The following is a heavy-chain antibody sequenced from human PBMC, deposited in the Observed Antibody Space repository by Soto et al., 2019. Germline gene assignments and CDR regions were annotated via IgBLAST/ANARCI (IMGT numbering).Heavy chain of an antibody. CDR3: AAGSAYYDFWSGYPFYYYYGMDV. CDR1: GYTFTGYY. CDR2: INPSGGST. V-gene: IGHV1-46*01. J-gene: IGHJ6*02. D-gene: IGHD3-3*01. Sequence: ASVKVSCKASGYTFTGYYMHWVRQAPGQGLEWMGIINPSGGSTSYAQKFQGRVTITRDMSTSTAYMELSSLRSEDTAVYYCAAGSAYYDFWSGYPFYYYYGMDVWGQGTTVTVSS.